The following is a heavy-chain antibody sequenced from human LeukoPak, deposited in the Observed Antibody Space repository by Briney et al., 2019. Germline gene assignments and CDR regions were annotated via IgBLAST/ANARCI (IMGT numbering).Heavy chain of an antibody. D-gene: IGHD2-2*02. CDR3: ARIPLVPAAIQGGAVDY. Sequence: ASVKVSCKASGYTFTGYYTHWVRQAPGQGLEWMGWINPNSGGTNYAQKFQGRVTMTRDTSISTAYMELSRLRSDDTAVYYCARIPLVPAAIQGGAVDYWGQGTLVTVSS. CDR1: GYTFTGYY. V-gene: IGHV1-2*02. J-gene: IGHJ4*02. CDR2: INPNSGGT.